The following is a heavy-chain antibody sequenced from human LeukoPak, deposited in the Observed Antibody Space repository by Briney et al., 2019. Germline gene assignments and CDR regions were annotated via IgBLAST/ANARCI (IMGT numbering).Heavy chain of an antibody. Sequence: KPSQTLSLTCAVSGGSISSGGYSWRWIRQPPGKGLEWIGYIYHSGSTYYNPSLKSRVTISVDRSKNQFSLKLSSVTAADTAVYYCARALYYYDSSGSDAFDIWGQGTMVTVSS. CDR2: IYHSGST. V-gene: IGHV4-30-2*01. CDR1: GGSISSGGYS. D-gene: IGHD3-22*01. CDR3: ARALYYYDSSGSDAFDI. J-gene: IGHJ3*02.